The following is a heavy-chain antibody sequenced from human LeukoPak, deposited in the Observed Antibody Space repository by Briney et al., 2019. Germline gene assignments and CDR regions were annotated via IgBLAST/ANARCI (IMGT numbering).Heavy chain of an antibody. V-gene: IGHV3-9*01. CDR2: ISWNSGSI. J-gene: IGHJ4*02. CDR1: GFTFDDYA. CDR3: AKDLYGSSWSFDY. D-gene: IGHD6-13*01. Sequence: GGSLRLSCAASGFTFDDYAMHWVRQAPGKGLEWVSGISWNSGSIGYADSVKGRFTISRDKAKNSLYLQMNSLRAEDTALYYCAKDLYGSSWSFDYWGQGTLVTVSS.